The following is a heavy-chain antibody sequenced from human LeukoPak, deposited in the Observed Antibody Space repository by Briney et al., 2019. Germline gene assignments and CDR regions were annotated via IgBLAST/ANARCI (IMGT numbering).Heavy chain of an antibody. J-gene: IGHJ6*03. CDR3: ARVRDEGYYYYYYMDV. Sequence: ASVKVSCKASGYTFTSYGIGWVRQAPGQGLEWMGWISAYNGNTNYAQKLQGRVTMTTDTSTSTAYMELRSLRSDDTAVYYCARVRDEGYYYYYYMDVWGKGTTVTVSS. CDR2: ISAYNGNT. V-gene: IGHV1-18*01. CDR1: GYTFTSYG.